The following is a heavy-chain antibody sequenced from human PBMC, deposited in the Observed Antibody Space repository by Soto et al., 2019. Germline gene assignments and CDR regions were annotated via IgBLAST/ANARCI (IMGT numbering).Heavy chain of an antibody. Sequence: GGSXRLSCTSSGFILCISGMSWVRQAPGKGLEWLATIKTDASEKKYVDSVRGRFAVSRDNAKNSLYLQMDSLRVEDTAVYYCQRDSGYGSGSYVTHSPDYWGHGTLVTVYS. CDR2: IKTDASEK. V-gene: IGHV3-7*01. D-gene: IGHD3-10*01. CDR1: GFILCISG. CDR3: QRDSGYGSGSYVTHSPDY. J-gene: IGHJ4*01.